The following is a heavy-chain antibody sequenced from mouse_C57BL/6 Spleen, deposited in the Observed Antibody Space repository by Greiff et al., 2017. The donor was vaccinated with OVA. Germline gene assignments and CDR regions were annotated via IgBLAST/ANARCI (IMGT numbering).Heavy chain of an antibody. J-gene: IGHJ3*01. CDR3: ARNYYGSIPFAY. CDR2: IYPGSGST. CDR1: GYTFTSYW. D-gene: IGHD1-1*01. Sequence: QVQLKQPGAELVKPGASVKMSCKASGYTFTSYWITWVKQRPGQGLEWIGDIYPGSGSTNYNEKFKSKATLAVDTSSSTAYMQLSSLTSEDSAVYYCARNYYGSIPFAYWGQGTLVTVSA. V-gene: IGHV1-55*01.